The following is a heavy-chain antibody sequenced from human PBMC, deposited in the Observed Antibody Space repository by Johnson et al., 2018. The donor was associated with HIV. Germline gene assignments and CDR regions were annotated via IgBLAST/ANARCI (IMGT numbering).Heavy chain of an antibody. CDR1: GFTFSSYA. J-gene: IGHJ3*02. CDR3: ARRIAAADDAFDI. CDR2: ISYDGSNK. D-gene: IGHD6-25*01. V-gene: IGHV3-30*04. Sequence: QAQLVESGGGVVQPGRSLRLSCAASGFTFSSYAMHWVRQAPGNGLEWVAVISYDGSNKYYADSVKGRFTISRDNSKNTLYLQMNSLRAEDTAMYYCARRIAAADDAFDIWGHGTMVTVSS.